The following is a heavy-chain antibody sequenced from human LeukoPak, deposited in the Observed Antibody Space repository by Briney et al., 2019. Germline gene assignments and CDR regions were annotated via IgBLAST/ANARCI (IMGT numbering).Heavy chain of an antibody. V-gene: IGHV3-43*02. CDR3: AKVANSYGLYYYYYGMDV. J-gene: IGHJ6*02. CDR2: ISGDGGST. D-gene: IGHD5-18*01. Sequence: GGSLSLSCAASGFTFDDYAMHWVRQAPGKGLEWVSLISGDGGSTYYADSVKGRFTISRDNSKNSLYLQMNSLRTEDTALYYCAKVANSYGLYYYYYGMDVWGQGTTVTVSS. CDR1: GFTFDDYA.